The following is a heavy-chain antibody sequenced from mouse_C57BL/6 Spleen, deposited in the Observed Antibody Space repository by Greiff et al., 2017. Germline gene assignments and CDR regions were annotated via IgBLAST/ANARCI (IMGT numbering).Heavy chain of an antibody. V-gene: IGHV1-62-2*01. CDR2: FYPGSGSI. D-gene: IGHD2-4*01. CDR1: GYTFTEYT. Sequence: QVQLQQSGAELVKPGASVKLSCKASGYTFTEYTIHWVKQRSGQGLEWIGWFYPGSGSIKYNEKFKDKATLTADKSSRSVYMELSRLTSEDSAVYFCARLVHYDYDEDYYAMDYWGQGTSVTVSS. CDR3: ARLVHYDYDEDYYAMDY. J-gene: IGHJ4*01.